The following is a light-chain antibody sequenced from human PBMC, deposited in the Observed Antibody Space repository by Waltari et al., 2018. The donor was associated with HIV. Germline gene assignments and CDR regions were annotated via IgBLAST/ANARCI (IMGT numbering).Light chain of an antibody. V-gene: IGLV2-14*01. Sequence: SALTQPASVSGSPGQSITISCTGPASDMTTFNFVSWYQQSPGRAPKLIIFEVYCRPSVVSDLFSGSKSGDTASLTISALRAEDEGDYFCSSYSTRGFVLFGGGTKLTVL. CDR2: EVY. CDR1: ASDMTTFNF. CDR3: SSYSTRGFVL. J-gene: IGLJ3*02.